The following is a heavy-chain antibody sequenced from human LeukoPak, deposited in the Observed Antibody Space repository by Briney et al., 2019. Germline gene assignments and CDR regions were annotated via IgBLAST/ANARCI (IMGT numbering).Heavy chain of an antibody. D-gene: IGHD5-12*01. CDR2: IYYSGST. Sequence: SETLSLTCTVSGGSVSSGSYYWSWIRQPPGKGLEWIGYIYYSGSTNYDPSLKSRVTISVNTSKNQFSLKLSSVTAADTAVYYCARGDGGYPHWGQGTLVTVSS. J-gene: IGHJ4*02. V-gene: IGHV4-61*01. CDR3: ARGDGGYPH. CDR1: GGSVSSGSYY.